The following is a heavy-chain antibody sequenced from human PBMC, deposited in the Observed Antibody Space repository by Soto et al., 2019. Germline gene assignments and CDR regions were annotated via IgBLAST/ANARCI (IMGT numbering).Heavy chain of an antibody. J-gene: IGHJ6*02. Sequence: EVQLVESGGGLVQPGGSLRLSCAASGFTFSSYSMNWVRQAPGKGLEWVSSISSSSSYIYYADSVKGRFTISRDNAKNSLYLQMNSLRAEDTAVYYCARAKRAAAGYYYYGMDVWGQGTTVTVSS. CDR3: ARAKRAAAGYYYYGMDV. CDR2: ISSSSSYI. V-gene: IGHV3-21*01. D-gene: IGHD6-13*01. CDR1: GFTFSSYS.